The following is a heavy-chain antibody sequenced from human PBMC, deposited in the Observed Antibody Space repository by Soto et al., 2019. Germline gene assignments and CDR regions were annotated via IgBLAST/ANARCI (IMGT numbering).Heavy chain of an antibody. V-gene: IGHV3-23*01. CDR2: IRGVAGST. J-gene: IGHJ5*02. CDR3: AKEKISTSCCNWFDP. Sequence: GGSLRPYCASARLTFRTFDMTWVRQATCQGLERISLIRGVAGSTHYPDSFKGRFTISKDNSNNIFYLEMNSLRADDTAVYYCAKEKISTSCCNWFDP. D-gene: IGHD2-2*01. CDR1: RLTFRTFD.